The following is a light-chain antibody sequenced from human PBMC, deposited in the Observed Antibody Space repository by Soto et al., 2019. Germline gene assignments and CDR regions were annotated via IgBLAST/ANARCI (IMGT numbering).Light chain of an antibody. J-gene: IGLJ7*01. V-gene: IGLV2-14*03. CDR3: SSYTSNNNIV. CDR2: DVS. Sequence: QSVLTQPASVSGSPGQSITISCTGTSSDVGTYNYVSWYQQHPGKTPKLMIYDVSNRPSGVSNRFSGSKSGNTASLTISGLQSEVEADYCCSSYTSNNNIVFGGGTQLTVL. CDR1: SSDVGTYNY.